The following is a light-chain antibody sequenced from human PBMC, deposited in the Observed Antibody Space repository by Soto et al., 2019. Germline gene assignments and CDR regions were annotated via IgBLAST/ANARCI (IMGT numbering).Light chain of an antibody. V-gene: IGKV1-39*01. CDR1: QSISSY. Sequence: DIQMTPSPSSLSASVGERVNITCRSSQSISSYLNWYQQKPGKAPKLLIYATSSLQSGVPSRFSSSGSGTDFTLTISSLQPEDFAIYFCLQTYSTPLYTFGQGTKVDIK. CDR3: LQTYSTPLYT. J-gene: IGKJ2*01. CDR2: ATS.